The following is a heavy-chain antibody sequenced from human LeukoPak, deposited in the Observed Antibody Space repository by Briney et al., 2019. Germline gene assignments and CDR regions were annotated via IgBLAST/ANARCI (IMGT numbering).Heavy chain of an antibody. CDR2: ISRNSGSI. J-gene: IGHJ3*02. D-gene: IGHD5-18*01. V-gene: IGHV3-9*01. CDR1: GFTFDDYA. CDR3: AKDIRDGVQLWLIGGYAFDI. Sequence: PGRSLRLSCAASGFTFDDYAMHWVRQAPGKGLEWVSGISRNSGSIGYADSVKGRFTISRDNAKNSLYLQMNSLRAEDTALYYCAKDIRDGVQLWLIGGYAFDIWGQGTMVTVSS.